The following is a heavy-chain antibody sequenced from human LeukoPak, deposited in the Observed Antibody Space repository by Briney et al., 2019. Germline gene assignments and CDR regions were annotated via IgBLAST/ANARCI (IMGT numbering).Heavy chain of an antibody. D-gene: IGHD2-2*01. CDR2: INGDGSST. Sequence: GGSLRLSCAASGFTFSSYWMHWVRQAPGKGLVWVSRINGDGSSTSYADSVKGRFTISRDNAKNTLYLQMNSLRAEDTAVYYCARDWCSSTSCYNWFDPWSQGTLVTVSS. V-gene: IGHV3-74*01. J-gene: IGHJ5*02. CDR1: GFTFSSYW. CDR3: ARDWCSSTSCYNWFDP.